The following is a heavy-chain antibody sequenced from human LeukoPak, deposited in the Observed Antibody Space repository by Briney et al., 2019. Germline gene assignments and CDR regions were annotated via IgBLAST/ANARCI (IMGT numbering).Heavy chain of an antibody. CDR1: GGTFSSYA. D-gene: IGHD2-21*02. V-gene: IGHV1-69*04. Sequence: SVKVSCKASGGTFSSYAISWVRQAPGQGLEWMGRIIPIFGIANYAQKFQGRVTITADKSTSTAYMELSSLRSEDTAVYYCARVLATGIDYWGQGTLVTASS. J-gene: IGHJ4*02. CDR2: IIPIFGIA. CDR3: ARVLATGIDY.